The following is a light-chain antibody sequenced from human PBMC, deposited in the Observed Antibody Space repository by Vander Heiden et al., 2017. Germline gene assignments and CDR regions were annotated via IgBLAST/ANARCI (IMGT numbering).Light chain of an antibody. CDR1: SRHSSYF. Sequence: QPAVTQSSSASASLGSSVKRTCTLSSRHSSYFVAWRRQRPWMAPRFLMKLDVSGTYNKGSAVPDRSYGASSGEARPLIIANPQGEEDGYYYCDNWDSQTLFFGGGNKVTVL. V-gene: IGLV4-60*02. CDR2: LDVSGTY. CDR3: DNWDSQTLF. J-gene: IGLJ1*01.